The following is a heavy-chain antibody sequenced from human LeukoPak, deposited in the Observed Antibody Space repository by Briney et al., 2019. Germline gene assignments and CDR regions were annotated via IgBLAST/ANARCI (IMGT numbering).Heavy chain of an antibody. CDR2: IYYSGTT. V-gene: IGHV4-59*08. CDR1: GGSISSYY. CDR3: ARRGIAAAGYDY. Sequence: SETLSLTCTVSGGSISSYYWSWIRQPPGKGLEWIGYIYYSGTTNFNPSLESRVTILVDTSKNQFSLNLSSVTAADTAVYYCARRGIAAAGYDYWGQGTLVTVSS. D-gene: IGHD6-13*01. J-gene: IGHJ4*02.